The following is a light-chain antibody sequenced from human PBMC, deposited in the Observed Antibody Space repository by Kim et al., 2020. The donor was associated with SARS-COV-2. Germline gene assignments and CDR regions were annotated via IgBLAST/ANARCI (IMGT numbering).Light chain of an antibody. CDR3: QQSYRTSWT. CDR1: QSISSY. J-gene: IGKJ1*01. CDR2: AAS. V-gene: IGKV1-39*01. Sequence: ASVGDRDTNTYRASQSISSYLNGYQQKPGKAPKLLIYAASSLQSGVPSRFSVSGSVTYFTLTISSLQPEDFATYYCQQSYRTSWTFGQGTKVDIK.